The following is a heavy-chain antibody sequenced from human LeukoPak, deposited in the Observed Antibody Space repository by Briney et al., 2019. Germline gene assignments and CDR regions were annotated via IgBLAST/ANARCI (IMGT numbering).Heavy chain of an antibody. J-gene: IGHJ4*02. D-gene: IGHD3-3*01. CDR2: IYYSGST. CDR3: ARVKDFWSGYYTDNPDY. V-gene: IGHV4-39*01. Sequence: SETLSLTCTVSGGSISSSSYYWGWIRQPPGKGLEWIGSIYYSGSTYYNPSLKSRVTISVDTSKNQFSLKLSPVTAADTAVYYCARVKDFWSGYYTDNPDYWGQGTLVTVSS. CDR1: GGSISSSSYY.